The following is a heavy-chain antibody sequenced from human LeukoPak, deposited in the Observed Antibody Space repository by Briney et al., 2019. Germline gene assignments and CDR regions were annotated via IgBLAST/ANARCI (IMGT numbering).Heavy chain of an antibody. CDR3: ASISPGGYDSDY. Sequence: SGTLSLTCAVSGGSISSSNWWSWVLQPPGKGLEWIVEIYHSGSTNYNPPLKSRVTISVDKSKNQFSLKLSSVTAADTAVYYCASISPGGYDSDYWGQGTLVTVSS. CDR2: IYHSGST. D-gene: IGHD5-12*01. V-gene: IGHV4-4*02. CDR1: GGSISSSNW. J-gene: IGHJ4*02.